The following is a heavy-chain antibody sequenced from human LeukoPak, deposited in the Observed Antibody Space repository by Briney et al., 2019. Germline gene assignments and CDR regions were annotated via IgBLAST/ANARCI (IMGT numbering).Heavy chain of an antibody. D-gene: IGHD1-26*01. CDR3: AREVSGSYFDY. V-gene: IGHV3-30*04. Sequence: PGRFLRLSCAASGFTFSSYEMHWVRQAPGKGLEWVAFKLYDGSKKYFADSVKGRFTISRDNSKNTLYLQMNSLRAEDTAVYYCAREVSGSYFDYWGQGTLVTVSS. CDR2: KLYDGSKK. J-gene: IGHJ4*02. CDR1: GFTFSSYE.